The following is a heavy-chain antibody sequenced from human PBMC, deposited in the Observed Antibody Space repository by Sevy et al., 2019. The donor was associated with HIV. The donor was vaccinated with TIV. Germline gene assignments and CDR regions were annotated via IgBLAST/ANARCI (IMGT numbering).Heavy chain of an antibody. D-gene: IGHD3-22*01. CDR1: GFTFSSYW. V-gene: IGHV3-7*01. J-gene: IGHJ4*02. Sequence: GGSLRLSCAASGFTFSSYWMSWVRQAPGKGLEWVANIKQDGSEKYYVDSVKGRFTISRDNAKNSLYLQMNSLRAEDTAVYYCVREGDYDSSGYYPFDYWGQGTLVTVSS. CDR3: VREGDYDSSGYYPFDY. CDR2: IKQDGSEK.